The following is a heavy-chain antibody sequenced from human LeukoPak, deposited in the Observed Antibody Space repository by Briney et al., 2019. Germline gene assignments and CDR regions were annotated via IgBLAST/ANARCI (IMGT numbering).Heavy chain of an antibody. Sequence: PGGSLRLSCAASGFTFSSYSMNWVRQAPGKGLEWVSYISSSSSTISYADSVKGRFTISRDNAKNSLYLQMNSLRAEDTAVYYCGREGSYYDTSSYSYVYYFDYWGQGDLVTVSS. D-gene: IGHD3-22*01. CDR2: ISSSSSTI. J-gene: IGHJ4*02. V-gene: IGHV3-48*01. CDR1: GFTFSSYS. CDR3: GREGSYYDTSSYSYVYYFDY.